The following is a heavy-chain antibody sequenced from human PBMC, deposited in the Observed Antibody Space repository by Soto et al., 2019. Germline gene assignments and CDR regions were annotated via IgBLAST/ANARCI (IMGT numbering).Heavy chain of an antibody. J-gene: IGHJ6*02. V-gene: IGHV1-8*01. D-gene: IGHD1-1*01. CDR3: ARERTGTTSMDV. CDR2: MNPNSGNT. Sequence: QVQLVQSGAEVKKPGASVKVSCKASGYTFTSYDINWLRQATGQGLEWMGWMNPNSGNTGYAQKFQGRVTMTRNTSISTAYMELSSLRSEDPAVYYCARERTGTTSMDVWGQGTTVTVSS. CDR1: GYTFTSYD.